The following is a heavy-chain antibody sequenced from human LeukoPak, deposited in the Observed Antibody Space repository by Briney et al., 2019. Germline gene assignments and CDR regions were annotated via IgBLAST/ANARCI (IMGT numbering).Heavy chain of an antibody. CDR3: ARAPYDSSGYHFDY. V-gene: IGHV4-38-2*02. CDR1: GYSISSGYY. CDR2: IYHSGST. D-gene: IGHD3-22*01. Sequence: SETPSLTCTVSGYSISSGYYWGWIRQPPRKGLEWIGSIYHSGSTYYNPSLKSRVTISVDTSKNQFSLKLSSVTAADTAVYYCARAPYDSSGYHFDYWGQGTLVTVSS. J-gene: IGHJ4*02.